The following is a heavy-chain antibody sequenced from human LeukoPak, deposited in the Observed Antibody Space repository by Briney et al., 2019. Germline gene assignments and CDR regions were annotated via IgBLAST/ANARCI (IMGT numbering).Heavy chain of an antibody. J-gene: IGHJ6*03. D-gene: IGHD6-19*01. CDR1: GGSFSGYY. CDR3: ARAPAGTLLYYYYYMDV. Sequence: SETLSLTCAVYGGSFSGYYWSWIRQPPGKGLEWIGEIKHSGSTNYNPSLKSRVTISVDTSKNQFSLKLSSVTAADTAVYYCARAPAGTLLYYYYYMDVWGKGTTVTVSS. CDR2: IKHSGST. V-gene: IGHV4-34*01.